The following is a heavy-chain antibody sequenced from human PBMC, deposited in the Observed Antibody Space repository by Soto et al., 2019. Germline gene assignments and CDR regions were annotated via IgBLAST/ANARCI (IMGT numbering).Heavy chain of an antibody. CDR3: AKPEYEHYYDSSGYPLFDI. CDR1: GFTFNSYA. D-gene: IGHD3-22*01. V-gene: IGHV3-23*01. Sequence: WGSLRLSCAASGFTFNSYAMSCVRQAPGKGLEWVSTVSRSVGSTYHADSVKGRSTISRDNSKNTMYLQMNSLRAEDTAVYYCAKPEYEHYYDSSGYPLFDIWGQGTMVTVSS. CDR2: VSRSVGST. J-gene: IGHJ3*02.